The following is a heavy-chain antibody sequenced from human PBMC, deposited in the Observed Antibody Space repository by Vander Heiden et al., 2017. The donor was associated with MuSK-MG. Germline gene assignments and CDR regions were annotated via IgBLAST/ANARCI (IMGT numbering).Heavy chain of an antibody. D-gene: IGHD6-6*01. V-gene: IGHV3-11*01. Sequence: QVQLVESGGGLVKPGGSLRLSCAASGFTCSDYSRTWIRQAPGKGLEWFSYISSSGSTIYYADSVKGRFTISRDNAKNSLYLQMNSLRAEDTAVYYCARETYSSSSVDYWGQGTLVTVSS. CDR1: GFTCSDYS. CDR3: ARETYSSSSVDY. J-gene: IGHJ4*02. CDR2: ISSSGSTI.